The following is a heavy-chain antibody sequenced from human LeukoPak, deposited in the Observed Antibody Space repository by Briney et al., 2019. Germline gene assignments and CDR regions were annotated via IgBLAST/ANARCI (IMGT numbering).Heavy chain of an antibody. CDR3: ATPPTVTRNY. Sequence: EGSLRLSCAASGFTFSSYAMSWVRQAPGKGLEWVSSISGSGGSTYYADSVKGRFTISRDNSKNTLYLQMNGLRAEDTAVYYCATPPTVTRNYWGQGTLVTVSS. D-gene: IGHD4-17*01. V-gene: IGHV3-23*01. CDR1: GFTFSSYA. J-gene: IGHJ4*02. CDR2: ISGSGGST.